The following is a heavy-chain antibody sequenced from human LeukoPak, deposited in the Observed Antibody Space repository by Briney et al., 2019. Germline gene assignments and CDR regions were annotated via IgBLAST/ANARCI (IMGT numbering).Heavy chain of an antibody. Sequence: GGSLRLSCVVSGFTFSSYAMSWVRQAPGKGLEWVSGISADGGGTFYADSGKGRFTISRDNAKNSLYLQMNSPRVEDTAVYYCARTFDYWGQGTLVTVSS. CDR2: ISADGGGT. J-gene: IGHJ4*02. CDR3: ARTFDY. V-gene: IGHV3-23*01. CDR1: GFTFSSYA.